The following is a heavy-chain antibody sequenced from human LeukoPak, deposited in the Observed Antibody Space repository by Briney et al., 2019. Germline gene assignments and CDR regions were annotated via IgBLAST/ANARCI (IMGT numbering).Heavy chain of an antibody. Sequence: SETLSLTCTVSGGSISSTSSYYLEWIRQPPGKGLEWIGNIYYGGGTYYNPSLKSRVSISVDTSKNQFSLKLSSVTAADTAVYYCARSMSRVWNFQHWGQGTLVTVSS. CDR2: IYYGGGT. CDR3: ARSMSRVWNFQH. J-gene: IGHJ1*01. CDR1: GGSISSTSSYY. D-gene: IGHD3-16*01. V-gene: IGHV4-39*01.